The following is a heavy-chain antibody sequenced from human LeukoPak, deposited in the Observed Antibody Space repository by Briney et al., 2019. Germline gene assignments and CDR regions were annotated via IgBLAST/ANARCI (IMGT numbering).Heavy chain of an antibody. J-gene: IGHJ4*02. CDR1: GGTFSSYA. V-gene: IGHV1-69*04. CDR3: ATSTYSSSPGGY. Sequence: SVEVSCKASGGTFSSYAISWVRQAPGQGLAWMGRIIPILGIANYAQKFQGRVTITADKSTSTAYMELSSLRSEDTAVYYCATSTYSSSPGGYWGQGTLVTVSS. D-gene: IGHD6-6*01. CDR2: IIPILGIA.